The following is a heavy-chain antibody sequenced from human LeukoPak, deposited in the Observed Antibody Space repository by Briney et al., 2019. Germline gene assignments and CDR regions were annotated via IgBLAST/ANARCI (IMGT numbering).Heavy chain of an antibody. CDR3: ASDEHTMVRGVTHSFRYYYMDV. Sequence: GASVKVSCKASGGTFSSYAISWVRQAPGQGLEWMGGIIPIFGTANYAQKFQGRVTITADESTSTAYMELSSLRSEDTAVYYCASDEHTMVRGVTHSFRYYYMDVWGKGTTVTISS. CDR1: GGTFSSYA. V-gene: IGHV1-69*13. CDR2: IIPIFGTA. D-gene: IGHD3-10*01. J-gene: IGHJ6*03.